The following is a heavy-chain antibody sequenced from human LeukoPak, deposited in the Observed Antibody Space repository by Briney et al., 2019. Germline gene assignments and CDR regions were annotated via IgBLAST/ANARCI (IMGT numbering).Heavy chain of an antibody. Sequence: SESLSLTCTVPGGSISSYYWSWIRQPPGKGLEWIGYIYYSGSTNYNPSLKSRVTISVDTYKNQFSLKLSSVTAADTAVYYCATSTNSEYFDYWGQGTLVTVSS. CDR2: IYYSGST. CDR1: GGSISSYY. J-gene: IGHJ4*01. V-gene: IGHV4-59*01. D-gene: IGHD4-23*01. CDR3: ATSTNSEYFDY.